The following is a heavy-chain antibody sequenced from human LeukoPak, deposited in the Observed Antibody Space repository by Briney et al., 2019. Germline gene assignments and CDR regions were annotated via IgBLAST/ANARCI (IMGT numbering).Heavy chain of an antibody. Sequence: GGSLRLSCAASGFTFSSYAMSWVRQAPGKGLEWVSAISGSGGSTYYADSVKGRFTISRDNSKNTLYLQMNSLRAEDTAAYYCAKFRMITFGGVIGYFDYWGQGTLVTVSS. J-gene: IGHJ4*02. CDR2: ISGSGGST. D-gene: IGHD3-16*02. CDR3: AKFRMITFGGVIGYFDY. CDR1: GFTFSSYA. V-gene: IGHV3-23*01.